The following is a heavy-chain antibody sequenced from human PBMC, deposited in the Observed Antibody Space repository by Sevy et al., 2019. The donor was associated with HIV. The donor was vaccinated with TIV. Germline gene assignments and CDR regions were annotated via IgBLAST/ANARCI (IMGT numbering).Heavy chain of an antibody. J-gene: IGHJ4*02. CDR2: IVHDGGNK. D-gene: IGHD1-26*01. CDR3: AKIPAGGSYFSYFDS. CDR1: GFSFNKYG. V-gene: IGHV3-30*18. Sequence: GGSLRLSCAASGFSFNKYGMHWVRQAPGEGLEWVAVIVHDGGNKYYTDSVKGRFTISRDNSKNTLYLQMNSLRAEDTAVYYCAKIPAGGSYFSYFDSWGQGTLVTVSS.